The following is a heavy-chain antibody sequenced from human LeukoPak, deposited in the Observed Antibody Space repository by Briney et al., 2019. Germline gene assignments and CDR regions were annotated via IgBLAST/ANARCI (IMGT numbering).Heavy chain of an antibody. Sequence: GRSLRLSCAASGFTFTSYGFHWVRQAPGKGLEWVAVIWYDGSHKYYVDSVKGRFTISRDNSENTVYLEMNGLRTEDTAVYYCARDFAAAAYYFDVWGQGTQVTVSS. CDR3: ARDFAAAAYYFDV. V-gene: IGHV3-33*01. J-gene: IGHJ4*02. CDR1: GFTFTSYG. CDR2: IWYDGSHK. D-gene: IGHD6-13*01.